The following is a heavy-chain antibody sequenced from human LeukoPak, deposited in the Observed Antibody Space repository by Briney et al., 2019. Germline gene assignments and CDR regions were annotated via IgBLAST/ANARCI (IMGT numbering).Heavy chain of an antibody. Sequence: PGGSLRLSCAASGFTFSSYSMNWVRQAPGKGLEWVSYISSSSSTICYADSVKGRFTISRDNAKNSLYLQMNSLRAEDTAVYYCAREGYPRVVVAANYYYYYYMDVWGKGTTVTVSS. V-gene: IGHV3-48*01. CDR2: ISSSSSTI. J-gene: IGHJ6*03. CDR3: AREGYPRVVVAANYYYYYYMDV. CDR1: GFTFSSYS. D-gene: IGHD2-15*01.